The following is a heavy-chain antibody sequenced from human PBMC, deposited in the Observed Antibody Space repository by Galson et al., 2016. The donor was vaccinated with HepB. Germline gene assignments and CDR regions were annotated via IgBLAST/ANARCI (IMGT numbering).Heavy chain of an antibody. Sequence: QSGAEVKKPGGSLKISCKGSGFSFTSYYIAWVRQMPGKGLEWMGIIYPDDSDTTYSPSFQGQVTISADKSISTAYLQWSSLKASDTAMYYCASSVGVAGLDYWGQGTLVTVSS. CDR2: IYPDDSDT. D-gene: IGHD6-19*01. CDR1: GFSFTSYY. J-gene: IGHJ4*02. CDR3: ASSVGVAGLDY. V-gene: IGHV5-51*01.